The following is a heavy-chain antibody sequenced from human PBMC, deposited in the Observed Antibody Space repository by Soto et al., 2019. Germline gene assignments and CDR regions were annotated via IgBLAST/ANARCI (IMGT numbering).Heavy chain of an antibody. D-gene: IGHD3-16*01. CDR3: ARISSFRGPNYYYYYGMDV. V-gene: IGHV2-26*01. J-gene: IGHJ6*02. CDR2: IFSNDEK. Sequence: QPPGKALEWLAHIFSNDEKSYSTSLKSRLTISKDTSKSQVVLTMTNMDPVDTATYYCARISSFRGPNYYYYYGMDVWGQGTTVTVSS.